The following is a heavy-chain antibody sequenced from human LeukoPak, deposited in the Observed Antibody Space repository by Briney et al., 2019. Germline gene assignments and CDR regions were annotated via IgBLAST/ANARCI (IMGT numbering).Heavy chain of an antibody. CDR2: IYYSGST. Sequence: PSETLSLTCTISGGSISSGDYYWSWIRQPPGKGLEWIGYIYYSGSTYYNPSLKSRVTISVDTSKNQFSLKLSSVTAADTAVYYCARDYAGYCSSTSCLHTSWGQGTLVTVSS. D-gene: IGHD2-2*01. V-gene: IGHV4-30-4*01. J-gene: IGHJ5*02. CDR1: GGSISSGDYY. CDR3: ARDYAGYCSSTSCLHTS.